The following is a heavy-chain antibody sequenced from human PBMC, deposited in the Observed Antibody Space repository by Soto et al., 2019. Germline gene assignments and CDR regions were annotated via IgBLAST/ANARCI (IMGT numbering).Heavy chain of an antibody. CDR2: IYYSGST. V-gene: IGHV4-39*07. J-gene: IGHJ6*02. CDR1: GGSISSSSYY. Sequence: SETLSLTCTVSGGSISSSSYYWGWIRQPPGKGLEWIGSIYYSGSTYYNPSLKGRVTISVDTSKNQFSLKLSSVTAADTAVYYCARLSKPPRGWGFIVNYGMDVWGQGTTVTVSS. D-gene: IGHD2-21*01. CDR3: ARLSKPPRGWGFIVNYGMDV.